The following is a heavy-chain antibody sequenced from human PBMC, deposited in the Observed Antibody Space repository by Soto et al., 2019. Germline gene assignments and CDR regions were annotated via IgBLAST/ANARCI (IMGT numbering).Heavy chain of an antibody. CDR1: GYTFSSYD. J-gene: IGHJ6*02. D-gene: IGHD4-4*01. CDR2: INPNSGGT. V-gene: IGHV1-2*04. CDR3: ARGQYAHYYYYYGMDV. Sequence: ASVKVSCKASGYTFSSYDINWVRQAPGQGLEWMGWINPNSGGTNYAQKFQGWVTMTRDTSISTAYMELSRLRSDDTAVYYCARGQYAHYYYYYGMDVWGQGTTVTVSS.